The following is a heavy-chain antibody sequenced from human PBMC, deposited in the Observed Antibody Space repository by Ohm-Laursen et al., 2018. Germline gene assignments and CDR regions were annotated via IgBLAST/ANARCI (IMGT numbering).Heavy chain of an antibody. V-gene: IGHV3-48*03. CDR1: GFTFSSYE. D-gene: IGHD1-1*01. Sequence: GSLRLSCAASGFTFSSYEMNWVRQAPGKGLQWVSYISTSGSIMYYADSVKGRITISRDNAKNSLYLEMNSLRAEDTAVYYCARGQRMTLFDYWGQGTLVTVSS. J-gene: IGHJ4*02. CDR3: ARGQRMTLFDY. CDR2: ISTSGSIM.